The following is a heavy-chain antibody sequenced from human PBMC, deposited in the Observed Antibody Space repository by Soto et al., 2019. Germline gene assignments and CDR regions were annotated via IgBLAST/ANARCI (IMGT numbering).Heavy chain of an antibody. CDR3: ARDKAYGLDV. CDR2: INGDGITR. V-gene: IGHV3-74*01. J-gene: IGHJ6*02. CDR1: EFAFNTYW. Sequence: EVQLVESGGGLVQPGGSLRLSCAASEFAFNTYWMHWVAKVPGKGLEWVSRINGDGITRTYADSVKGRFTISRDNAENILYLQMNSLRAEDTAVYYCARDKAYGLDVWGQGTTVTVSS.